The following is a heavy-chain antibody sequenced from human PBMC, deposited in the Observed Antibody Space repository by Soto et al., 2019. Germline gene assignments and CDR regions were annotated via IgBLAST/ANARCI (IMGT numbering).Heavy chain of an antibody. Sequence: ASVKVSCKASGGTFSSYTISWVRQAPGQGLEWMGRIIPILGIANYAQKFQGRVTITADKSTSTAYMELGSLRSEDTAVYYCARSIVVVPAATNYYYYYYMDVWGKGTTVTVSS. J-gene: IGHJ6*03. CDR2: IIPILGIA. CDR1: GGTFSSYT. V-gene: IGHV1-69*02. CDR3: ARSIVVVPAATNYYYYYYMDV. D-gene: IGHD2-2*01.